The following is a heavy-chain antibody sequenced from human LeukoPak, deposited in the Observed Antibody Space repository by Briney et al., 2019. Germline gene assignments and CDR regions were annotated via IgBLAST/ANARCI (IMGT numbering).Heavy chain of an antibody. CDR3: ARSNLETTFRGTLITVLYPPDY. CDR2: IYYSGST. CDR1: GGSFSGYY. J-gene: IGHJ4*02. D-gene: IGHD3-22*01. V-gene: IGHV4-34*01. Sequence: PSETLSLTCAVYGGSFSGYYWSWIRQPPGKGLEWIGSIYYSGSTYYNPSLKSRVTISVDTSKNQFSLKLSSVTAADTAVYYCARSNLETTFRGTLITVLYPPDYWGQGTLVTVSS.